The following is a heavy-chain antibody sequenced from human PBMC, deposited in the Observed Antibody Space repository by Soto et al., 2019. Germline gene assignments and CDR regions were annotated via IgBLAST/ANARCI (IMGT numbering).Heavy chain of an antibody. CDR2: INPSGGST. Sequence: QVQLVQSGAEVKKPGASVKVSCKASGYTFTSYYMHWVRQAPGQGLEWMGIINPSGGSTSYAQKLQGRVTMTRDTSTSTVYMELSSLRSEDTAVYYCARDLGDCSGGSCYSRDYWGQGTLVTVSS. D-gene: IGHD2-15*01. J-gene: IGHJ4*02. CDR3: ARDLGDCSGGSCYSRDY. CDR1: GYTFTSYY. V-gene: IGHV1-46*04.